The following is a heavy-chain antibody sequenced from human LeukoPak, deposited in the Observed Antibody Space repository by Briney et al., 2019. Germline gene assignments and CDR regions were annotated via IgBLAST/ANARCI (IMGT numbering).Heavy chain of an antibody. CDR3: ARGDLEWLLSDPYFDY. V-gene: IGHV3-9*03. D-gene: IGHD3-3*01. CDR2: ISWNSGSI. Sequence: GGSLRLSRAASGFTFDDYAMHWVRQAPGKGLEWVSGISWNSGSIGYADSVKGRFTISRDNAKNSLYLQMNSLRAEDMALYYCARGDLEWLLSDPYFDYWGQGTLVTVSS. J-gene: IGHJ4*02. CDR1: GFTFDDYA.